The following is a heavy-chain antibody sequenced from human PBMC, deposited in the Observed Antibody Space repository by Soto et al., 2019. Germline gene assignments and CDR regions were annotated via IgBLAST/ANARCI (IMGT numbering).Heavy chain of an antibody. D-gene: IGHD2-15*01. J-gene: IGHJ4*02. Sequence: ASVKVSCKASGYTFTSYAMHWVRQAPGQRLEWMGWINAGNGNTKYSQKFQGRVTITRDTSAGTAYMELSSLRSEDTAVYYCARESRYCSGGSCYFLPGIDYWGQGTLVTVSS. CDR1: GYTFTSYA. V-gene: IGHV1-3*01. CDR3: ARESRYCSGGSCYFLPGIDY. CDR2: INAGNGNT.